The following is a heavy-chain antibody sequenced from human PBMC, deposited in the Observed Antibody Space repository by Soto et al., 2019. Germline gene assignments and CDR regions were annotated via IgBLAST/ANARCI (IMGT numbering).Heavy chain of an antibody. CDR2: IYSGGST. Sequence: GGSLRLSCAASGFTVSSNYMSWVRQAPGKGLEWVSVIYSGGSTYYADSVKGRFTISRDNSKNTLYLQMNSLRAEDTAVYYCARALAGDYAANYYYYGMDVWGQGTTVTVSS. CDR3: ARALAGDYAANYYYYGMDV. CDR1: GFTVSSNY. D-gene: IGHD4-17*01. V-gene: IGHV3-53*01. J-gene: IGHJ6*02.